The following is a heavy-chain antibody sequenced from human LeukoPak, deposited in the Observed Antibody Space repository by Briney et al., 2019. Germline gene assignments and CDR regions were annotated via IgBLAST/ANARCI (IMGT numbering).Heavy chain of an antibody. D-gene: IGHD6-19*01. J-gene: IGHJ4*02. CDR2: ISAYNGNT. CDR1: GYTFTNYG. Sequence: GASVKVSCKASGYTFTNYGISWVRQAPGQGLEWMGWISAYNGNTNYAQRFQGRVTMTRDTSTSTAHMELRSLRSDDTAVYYCARGSLSSGWSGDYWGQGTQVTVSS. V-gene: IGHV1-18*01. CDR3: ARGSLSSGWSGDY.